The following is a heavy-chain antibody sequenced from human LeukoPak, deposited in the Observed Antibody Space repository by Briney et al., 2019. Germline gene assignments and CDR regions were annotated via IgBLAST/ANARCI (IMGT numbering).Heavy chain of an antibody. CDR2: IYYSGST. V-gene: IGHV4-39*01. CDR1: GGSISSSSYY. Sequence: PSETLSLTCTVSGGSISSSSYYWGWIRQPPGKGLEWIGSIYYSGSTYCNPSLKSRVTISVDTSKNQFSLKLSSVTAADTAVYYCARRGGGWYYFDYWGQGTLVTVSS. D-gene: IGHD6-19*01. J-gene: IGHJ4*02. CDR3: ARRGGGWYYFDY.